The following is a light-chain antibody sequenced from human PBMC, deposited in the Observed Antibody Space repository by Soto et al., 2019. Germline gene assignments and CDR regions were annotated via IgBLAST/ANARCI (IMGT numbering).Light chain of an antibody. Sequence: QSALTQPASVSGSPGQSITISCTGTSSDVGGYNYVSWYQQLPGKAPKLMIYDVSNRPSGVSNRFSGSKSGNTASLTISGLQAEDEADYYCSSYISSSTLVVFGGGTKLTVL. J-gene: IGLJ2*01. V-gene: IGLV2-14*01. CDR1: SSDVGGYNY. CDR2: DVS. CDR3: SSYISSSTLVV.